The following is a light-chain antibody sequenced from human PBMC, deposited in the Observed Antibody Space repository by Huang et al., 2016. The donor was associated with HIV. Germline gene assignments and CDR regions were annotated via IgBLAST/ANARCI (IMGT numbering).Light chain of an antibody. CDR2: GAS. CDR1: QSVSSSY. V-gene: IGKV3-20*01. Sequence: SPGERATLSCRASQSVSSSYLAWYQQKPGQAPRLLFYGASSRATGSPDRFSGSGSGTDFTLTISRLEPEDFAVYYCQQYDSSPWTFGQGTKVEIK. J-gene: IGKJ1*01. CDR3: QQYDSSPWT.